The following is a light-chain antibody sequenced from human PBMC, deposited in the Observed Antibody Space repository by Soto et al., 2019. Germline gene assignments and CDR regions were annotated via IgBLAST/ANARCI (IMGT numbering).Light chain of an antibody. J-gene: IGLJ1*01. Sequence: QSVLTQPPSASGSPGQSVTISCTGTSFDVGGYNYVSWYQQHPGKAPQVLMYEVSKRPSGVPDRFSGSKSGNTASLTISGLQAEDEADHYCCSYAGSYTYVFGTGTKVTVL. CDR1: SFDVGGYNY. V-gene: IGLV2-8*01. CDR3: CSYAGSYTYV. CDR2: EVS.